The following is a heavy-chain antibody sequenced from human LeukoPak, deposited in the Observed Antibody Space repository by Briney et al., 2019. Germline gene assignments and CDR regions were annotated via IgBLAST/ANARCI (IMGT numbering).Heavy chain of an antibody. CDR1: GFTFSSYW. D-gene: IGHD4-11*01. V-gene: IGHV3-74*01. CDR3: ARDDYNRH. Sequence: GGSLRLSCAASGFTFSSYWMHWVRQAPGKGLVWVSRIRSDGSSTTYADSVKGRFTISRDNAKNTLYLQMNSLRADDTAVYYCARDDYNRHWGQGTLVTVSS. J-gene: IGHJ4*02. CDR2: IRSDGSST.